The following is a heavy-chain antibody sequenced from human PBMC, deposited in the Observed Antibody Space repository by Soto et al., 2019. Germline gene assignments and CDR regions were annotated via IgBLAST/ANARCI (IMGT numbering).Heavy chain of an antibody. CDR2: SRSKANSYAT. V-gene: IGHV3-73*01. J-gene: IGHJ5*02. CDR1: GFTFSGSA. Sequence: PGGSLRLSGAASGFTFSGSAMHWVRQASGKGLEWVGRSRSKANSYATAYAASLKGRFTISRDDSKNTGYLQMNSLKTEDTAVYYCTSGYQLLYGIWLDPWGQGTLVTVSS. CDR3: TSGYQLLYGIWLDP. D-gene: IGHD2-2*02.